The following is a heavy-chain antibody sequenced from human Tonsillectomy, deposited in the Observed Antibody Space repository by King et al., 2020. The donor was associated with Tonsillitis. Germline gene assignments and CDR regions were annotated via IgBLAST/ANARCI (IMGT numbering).Heavy chain of an antibody. CDR3: ARDLGVWSGYHYYYYMDV. D-gene: IGHD3-3*01. CDR2: IYTSGST. Sequence: VQLQESGTGLVKPSETLSLTCTVSGGSISSYYWSWIRQPAGKGLEWIGRIYTSGSTNYNPSLKSRVTMSVDTSKNQFSLKLSSVTAADTAVYYCARDLGVWSGYHYYYYMDVWGKGTTVTVSS. J-gene: IGHJ6*03. CDR1: GGSISSYY. V-gene: IGHV4-4*07.